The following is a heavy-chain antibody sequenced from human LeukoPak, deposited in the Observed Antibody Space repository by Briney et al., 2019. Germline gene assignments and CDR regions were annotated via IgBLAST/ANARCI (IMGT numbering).Heavy chain of an antibody. D-gene: IGHD5-18*01. Sequence: SETLSLTCTVSGGSISSYYWSWIRQPPGKGLEWIGYIYYSGSTNYNPSLKSRVTISEDPSKNQFSLKLRSVPAADTAVYYCAADTAMVKGGFDPWGQGTLVSVSS. J-gene: IGHJ5*02. CDR3: AADTAMVKGGFDP. CDR1: GGSISSYY. V-gene: IGHV4-59*01. CDR2: IYYSGST.